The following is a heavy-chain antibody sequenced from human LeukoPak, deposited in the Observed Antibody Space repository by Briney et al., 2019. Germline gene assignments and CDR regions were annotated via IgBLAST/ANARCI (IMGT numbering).Heavy chain of an antibody. CDR1: GFTFSSYA. Sequence: PGGSLRLSCAASGFTFSSYAMHWVRQAPGKGLEWVAVISYDGSNKYYADSVKGRFTISRDNSKNTLYLQMSSLRAEDTAVYYCARDQHISGNYYDSSGYYPLGDYWGQGTLVTVSS. CDR2: ISYDGSNK. J-gene: IGHJ4*02. V-gene: IGHV3-30-3*01. CDR3: ARDQHISGNYYDSSGYYPLGDY. D-gene: IGHD3-22*01.